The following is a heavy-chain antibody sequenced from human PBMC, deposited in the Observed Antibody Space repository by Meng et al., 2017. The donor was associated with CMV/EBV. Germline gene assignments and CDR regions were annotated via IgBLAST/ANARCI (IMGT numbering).Heavy chain of an antibody. CDR1: GFTFSSYA. CDR2: ISSKGVTT. D-gene: IGHD3-16*01. V-gene: IGHV3-64*02. J-gene: IGHJ3*02. Sequence: GESLKISCAASGFTFSSYAMHWVRQAPGRGLEYVSAISSKGVTTYYADSVKGRFTISRDNSKNTLYLQMGSLRAEDMAMYYCARLGISDAFDIWGQGTMVTVSS. CDR3: ARLGISDAFDI.